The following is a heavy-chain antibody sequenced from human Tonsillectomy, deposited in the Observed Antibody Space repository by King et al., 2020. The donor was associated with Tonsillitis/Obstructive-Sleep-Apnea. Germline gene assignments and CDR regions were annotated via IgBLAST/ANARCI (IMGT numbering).Heavy chain of an antibody. Sequence: QLVQSGAEVKKPGSSVKVSCKASGGTFSSYAISWVRQAPGQGLEWMGGIIPIFGTANYAQKFQGRVTITADESTSTAYMELSSLRSEDTAVYYCASGRDIVVVPAADKDYYYYYMDVWDKGTTVTVSS. D-gene: IGHD2-2*01. J-gene: IGHJ6*03. CDR3: ASGRDIVVVPAADKDYYYYYMDV. CDR2: IIPIFGTA. CDR1: GGTFSSYA. V-gene: IGHV1-69*01.